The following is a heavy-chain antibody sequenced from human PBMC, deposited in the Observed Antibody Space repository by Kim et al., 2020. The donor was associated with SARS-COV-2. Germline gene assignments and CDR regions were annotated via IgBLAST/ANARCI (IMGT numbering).Heavy chain of an antibody. CDR3: ARRFVHYDVLTGYSSLHFDY. J-gene: IGHJ4*02. CDR1: GYNFTDYW. CDR2: FWPGDSDS. V-gene: IGHV5-51*01. Sequence: GESLKISCKVSGYNFTDYWIGWILQKPGKGLEWMGVFWPGDSDSRYSPSFQGQVTISVDKPISTAYLQWRTLQASDTAMYYCARRFVHYDVLTGYSSLHFDYWAQGTLVTVSS. D-gene: IGHD3-9*01.